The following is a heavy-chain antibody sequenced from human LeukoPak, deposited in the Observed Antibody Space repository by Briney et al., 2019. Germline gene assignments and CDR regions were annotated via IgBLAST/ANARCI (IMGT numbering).Heavy chain of an antibody. V-gene: IGHV3-48*04. CDR3: ARDSAYGGNSFDY. Sequence: GGSLRLSCADSEFTLSSYSMNWVRQAPGKGLEWVAHISSGYSTIYYADSVKGRFTISRDNAKNTLYLQMNSLRAEDTAVYYCARDSAYGGNSFDYWGQGTLVTVSS. D-gene: IGHD4-23*01. J-gene: IGHJ4*02. CDR1: EFTLSSYS. CDR2: ISSGYSTI.